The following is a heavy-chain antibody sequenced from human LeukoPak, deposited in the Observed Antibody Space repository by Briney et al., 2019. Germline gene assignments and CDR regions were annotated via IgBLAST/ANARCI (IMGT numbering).Heavy chain of an antibody. CDR3: ARQVIGHFDY. CDR1: GGSISSYY. V-gene: IGHV4-59*08. CDR2: IYYSGST. Sequence: SSETLSLTCTVSGGSISSYYWSWIRQPPGKGLEWIGYIYYSGSTNYNPSLKSRVTISVDTSKNHFSLRLSSVTAADAAVYYCARQVIGHFDYWGQGTLVTVSS. J-gene: IGHJ4*02.